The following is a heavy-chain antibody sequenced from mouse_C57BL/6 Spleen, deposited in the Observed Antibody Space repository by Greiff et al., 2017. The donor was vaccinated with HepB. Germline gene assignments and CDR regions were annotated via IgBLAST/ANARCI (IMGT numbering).Heavy chain of an antibody. CDR3: AVVATNYYAMDY. J-gene: IGHJ4*01. CDR1: GYTFTSYW. CDR2: IDPSDSYT. Sequence: QVQLQQPGAELVMPGASVKLSCKASGYTFTSYWMHWVKQRPGQGLEWIGEIDPSDSYTNYNQKFKGKSTLTVDKSSSTAYMQLSSLTSDDSAVYYCAVVATNYYAMDYWGQGTSVTVSS. D-gene: IGHD1-1*01. V-gene: IGHV1-69*01.